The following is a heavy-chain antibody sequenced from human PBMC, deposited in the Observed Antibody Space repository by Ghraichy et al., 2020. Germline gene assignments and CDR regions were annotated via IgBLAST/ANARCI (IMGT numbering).Heavy chain of an antibody. Sequence: GGSLRLSCAASGFIFPSYWMHWVRQAPGKSLVWVSGIGLDGSTSYADSVKGRFTISRENSEKTLYLHMNSLRAEDTAVYYCTRVRNNNYGMDVWGQGTTVTVSS. CDR3: TRVRNNNYGMDV. D-gene: IGHD1-14*01. CDR2: IGLDGST. CDR1: GFIFPSYW. V-gene: IGHV3-74*01. J-gene: IGHJ6*01.